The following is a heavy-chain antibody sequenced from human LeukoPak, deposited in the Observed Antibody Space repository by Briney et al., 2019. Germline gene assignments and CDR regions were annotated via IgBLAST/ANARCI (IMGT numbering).Heavy chain of an antibody. CDR1: GYTFTSYY. D-gene: IGHD2-2*02. Sequence: ASVKVSCKASGYTFTSYYMHWVRQVPGQGLEWMGWMNPNSANTGYSQKFQGRVTFTRDTSISTAYMELSSLRSEDTAVYFCARATVVAGYCTTTRCYKPFDIWGQGTMVTISS. CDR3: ARATVVAGYCTTTRCYKPFDI. V-gene: IGHV1-8*03. CDR2: MNPNSANT. J-gene: IGHJ3*02.